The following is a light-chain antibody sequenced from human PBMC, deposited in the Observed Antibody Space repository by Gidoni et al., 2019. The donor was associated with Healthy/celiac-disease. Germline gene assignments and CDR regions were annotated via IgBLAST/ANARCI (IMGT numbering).Light chain of an antibody. V-gene: IGKV4-1*01. Sequence: DIVMTQSPDSLAVSLGERATINCKSSQSVIYSSNNKNYLVWYQQKPGQPPKLLIYGASTREAGVPDRFSGSGSGTDFTRTISSLQAEDVAVYYCQQYYSTPQTFGQGTKVEIK. CDR2: GAS. J-gene: IGKJ1*01. CDR1: QSVIYSSNNKNY. CDR3: QQYYSTPQT.